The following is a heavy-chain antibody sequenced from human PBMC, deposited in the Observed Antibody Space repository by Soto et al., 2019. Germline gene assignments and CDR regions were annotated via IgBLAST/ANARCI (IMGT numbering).Heavy chain of an antibody. J-gene: IGHJ3*02. Sequence: QLQLVQSGAEVKKPGASVKVSCKASGYTFTGYYMHWVRQAPGQGLEWMGWINPNSGGTNYAQKFQGWVTMTRDTSISTAYMELSRLRSDDTAVYYCARVKSDYCSCTSCYAHDAFDIWGQGTMVTVSS. V-gene: IGHV1-2*04. CDR3: ARVKSDYCSCTSCYAHDAFDI. CDR1: GYTFTGYY. D-gene: IGHD2-2*01. CDR2: INPNSGGT.